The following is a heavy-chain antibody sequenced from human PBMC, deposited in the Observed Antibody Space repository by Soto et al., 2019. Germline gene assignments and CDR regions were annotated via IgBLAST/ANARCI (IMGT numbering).Heavy chain of an antibody. CDR3: ARDRNRAARPPYYYGMDV. J-gene: IGHJ6*02. V-gene: IGHV1-69*01. CDR2: IIPIFGTA. Sequence: QVQLVQSGAEVKKPGSSVKVSCKASGGTFSSYAISWVRQAPGQGLEWMGGIIPIFGTANYAQKFQGRVTITADESTSTAYMELRSLRSEDTAVYYCARDRNRAARPPYYYGMDVWGQGTTVTVSS. CDR1: GGTFSSYA. D-gene: IGHD6-6*01.